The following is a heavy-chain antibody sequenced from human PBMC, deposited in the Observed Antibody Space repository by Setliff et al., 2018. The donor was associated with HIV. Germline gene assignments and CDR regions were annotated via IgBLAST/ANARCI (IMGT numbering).Heavy chain of an antibody. V-gene: IGHV4-31*03. D-gene: IGHD7-27*01. Sequence: LSLTCTLSGFSISSDGFYWNWTRQRPGKGLEWIGYIFGSGITYYNPSLKSRLRISIDTSANQFSVDLSSVTAADTALYFCARVPNWGEAPFAFDVWGLGTMVTVSS. CDR3: ARVPNWGEAPFAFDV. J-gene: IGHJ3*01. CDR1: GFSISSDGFY. CDR2: IFGSGIT.